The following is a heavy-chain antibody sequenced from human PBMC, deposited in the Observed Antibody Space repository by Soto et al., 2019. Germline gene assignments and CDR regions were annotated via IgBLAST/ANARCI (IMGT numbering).Heavy chain of an antibody. CDR3: AKAQYIVGASYFDY. Sequence: QVQLVEFGGGVVQPGRSLRLSCAASGFTFSSYGMHWVRQAPGKGLEWVAVISYDGSNKYYADSVKGRFTISRDNSKNTLYLQMNSLRAEDTAVYYCAKAQYIVGASYFDYWGQGTLVTVSS. CDR2: ISYDGSNK. V-gene: IGHV3-30*18. CDR1: GFTFSSYG. J-gene: IGHJ4*02. D-gene: IGHD1-26*01.